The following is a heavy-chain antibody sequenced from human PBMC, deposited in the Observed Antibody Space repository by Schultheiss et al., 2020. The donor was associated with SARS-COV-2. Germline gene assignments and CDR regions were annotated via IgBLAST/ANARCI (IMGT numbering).Heavy chain of an antibody. V-gene: IGHV3-9*01. CDR3: ARDHCSGGSCGYFDL. D-gene: IGHD2-15*01. CDR2: ISWNSGSI. Sequence: SLKISCAASGFTFSSYAMSWVRQAPGKGLEWVSGISWNSGSIGYADSVKGRFTISRDNAKNSLYLQMNSLRAEDTALYYCARDHCSGGSCGYFDLWGRGTLVTVSS. CDR1: GFTFSSYA. J-gene: IGHJ2*01.